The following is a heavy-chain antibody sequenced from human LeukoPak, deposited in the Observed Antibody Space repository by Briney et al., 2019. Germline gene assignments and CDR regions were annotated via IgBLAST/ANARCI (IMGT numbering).Heavy chain of an antibody. Sequence: GGSLRLSCAASGFTFSNYAMSWVRQAPGKGLEWISTITDSGITYYADSVKGRFTISRDNSRNTLYLQMNSLRAEDTAVYYCARSTWIQLWPFDYWGQGTLVTVSS. CDR2: ITDSGIT. CDR3: ARSTWIQLWPFDY. J-gene: IGHJ4*02. D-gene: IGHD5-18*01. V-gene: IGHV3-23*01. CDR1: GFTFSNYA.